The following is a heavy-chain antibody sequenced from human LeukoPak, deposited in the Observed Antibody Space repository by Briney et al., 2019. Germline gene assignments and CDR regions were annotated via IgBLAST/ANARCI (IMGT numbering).Heavy chain of an antibody. CDR2: ISYDGSNK. CDR1: GFTFSSYG. J-gene: IGHJ4*02. CDR3: AKETESPFDY. Sequence: GGSLRLSCAASGFTFSSYGMHWVRQAPGKGLEWVAVISYDGSNKYYADSVKGRFTISRDNSKNTLYLQMNSLRGEDTAVYYCAKETESPFDYWGQGTLVTVSS. V-gene: IGHV3-30*18.